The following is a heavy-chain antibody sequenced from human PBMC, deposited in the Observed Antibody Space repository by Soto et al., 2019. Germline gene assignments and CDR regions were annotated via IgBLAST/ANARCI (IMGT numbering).Heavy chain of an antibody. J-gene: IGHJ4*02. Sequence: SETLSLTCSVSGGSISSRTNYCGWVRQPPGKGLEWIGSIYYTGNTYYNPSLKSRVTISVDTSKNQLSLTMSSVTAADTAVYYCARGPHSGYDPLDSWGQGTLVTVS. CDR3: ARGPHSGYDPLDS. CDR2: IYYTGNT. V-gene: IGHV4-39*01. D-gene: IGHD5-12*01. CDR1: GGSISSRTNY.